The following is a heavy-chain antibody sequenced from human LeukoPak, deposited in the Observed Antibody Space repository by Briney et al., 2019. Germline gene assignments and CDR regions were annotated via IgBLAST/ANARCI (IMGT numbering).Heavy chain of an antibody. CDR2: TRYDGSDK. Sequence: PGGSLRLSCAASGFSFSSYGMHWVRQAPGKGLEWVTFTRYDGSDKYYGDSVKGRFTISRDNSKNTLYLQMNSLSFEDTAVYYCAKDRAAYCSGGTCYPDWFDSWGQGTLVTASS. CDR3: AKDRAAYCSGGTCYPDWFDS. D-gene: IGHD2-15*01. V-gene: IGHV3-30*02. J-gene: IGHJ5*01. CDR1: GFSFSSYG.